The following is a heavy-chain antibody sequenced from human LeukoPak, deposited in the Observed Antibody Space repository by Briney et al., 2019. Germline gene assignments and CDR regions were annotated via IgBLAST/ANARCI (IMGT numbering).Heavy chain of an antibody. Sequence: ASVKVSCKASGYTFTGYYMHWVRQAPGQGLEWMGWINPNSGGTNYAQKFQGRVTMTRDTSISTAYMELSGLRSDDTAVYYCARASEPNLGIVGPNGPGYWGQGTLVTVSS. V-gene: IGHV1-2*02. CDR1: GYTFTGYY. J-gene: IGHJ4*02. CDR3: ARASEPNLGIVGPNGPGY. CDR2: INPNSGGT. D-gene: IGHD1-26*01.